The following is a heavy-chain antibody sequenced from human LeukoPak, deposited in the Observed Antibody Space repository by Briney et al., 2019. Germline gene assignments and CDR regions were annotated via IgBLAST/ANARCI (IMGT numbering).Heavy chain of an antibody. D-gene: IGHD3-22*01. J-gene: IGHJ5*02. CDR2: INPSGGST. CDR3: ASHSQHSSGYYYWFDP. CDR1: GYTFTSYY. V-gene: IGHV1-46*01. Sequence: ASVKVSCKASGYTFTSYYMHWVRQAPGQGLEWMGIINPSGGSTSYAQKFQGRVTMTRDTSTSTVYMELRSLRSDDTAVYYCASHSQHSSGYYYWFDPWGQGTLVTVSS.